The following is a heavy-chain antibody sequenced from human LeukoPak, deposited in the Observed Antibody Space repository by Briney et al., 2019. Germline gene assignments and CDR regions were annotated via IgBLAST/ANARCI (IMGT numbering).Heavy chain of an antibody. D-gene: IGHD3-16*01. CDR1: GFTFSSYA. J-gene: IGHJ4*02. Sequence: GGSLRLSCAASGFTFSSYAMSRVRQAPGKGLEWVSAISGSGGSTYYADSVKGRFTISRDNSRDTLYLQMNSLRAEDTAVYYCAKGYYDYVWGSYYFDYWGQGTLVTVSS. V-gene: IGHV3-23*01. CDR3: AKGYYDYVWGSYYFDY. CDR2: ISGSGGST.